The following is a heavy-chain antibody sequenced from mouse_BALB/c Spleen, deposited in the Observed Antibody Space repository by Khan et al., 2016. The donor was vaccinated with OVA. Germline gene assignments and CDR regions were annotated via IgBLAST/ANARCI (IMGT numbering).Heavy chain of an antibody. D-gene: IGHD1-1*01. CDR3: ARGNYYGYYFDY. J-gene: IGHJ2*01. CDR1: GYSITSNYA. V-gene: IGHV3-2*02. CDR2: ISYSDST. Sequence: VQLKESGPGLVKPSQSLSLTCTVTGYSITSNYAWNWIRQFPGNKLEWMGYISYSDSTSYNPSLKSRISITRDTSQNQFFLQLNSVTTADTVTYYCARGNYYGYYFDYWGQGTTLTVSS.